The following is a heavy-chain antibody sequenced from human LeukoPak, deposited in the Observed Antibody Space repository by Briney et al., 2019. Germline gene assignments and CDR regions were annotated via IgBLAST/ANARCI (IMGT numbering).Heavy chain of an antibody. D-gene: IGHD5-24*01. V-gene: IGHV3-11*04. J-gene: IGHJ4*02. CDR1: GFTFSDYY. CDR2: ISSSGSTI. Sequence: PGGSLRLSCSASGFTFSDYYMSWIRQAPGKGLEWVSYISSSGSTIYYADSVKGRFTISRDNAKNSLYLQMNSLRAEDTAVYYCARDLGRDGYNFAFDYWGQGTLVTVSS. CDR3: ARDLGRDGYNFAFDY.